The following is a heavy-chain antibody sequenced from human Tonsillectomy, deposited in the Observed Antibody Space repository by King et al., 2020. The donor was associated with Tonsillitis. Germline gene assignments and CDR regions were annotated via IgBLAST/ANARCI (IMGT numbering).Heavy chain of an antibody. CDR2: IKSDGSST. J-gene: IGHJ3*02. D-gene: IGHD3-10*01. Sequence: VQLVESGGGLVQPGGSLRLSCAASGLTFSRYWMHWVRQAPGKGLVWVSRIKSDGSSTSYAASVKGRFTISRDNAKNTLYLQMNSLRVEDTAVYYCARNYYYGSGSYYGLSDAFDIWGQGTMVTVSS. CDR1: GLTFSRYW. V-gene: IGHV3-74*01. CDR3: ARNYYYGSGSYYGLSDAFDI.